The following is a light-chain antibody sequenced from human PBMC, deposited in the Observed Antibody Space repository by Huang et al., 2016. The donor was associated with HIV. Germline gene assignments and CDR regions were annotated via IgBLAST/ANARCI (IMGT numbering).Light chain of an antibody. J-gene: IGKJ4*01. Sequence: ETVMTQSPATLSLSPGERATLSCRASQRIGNNLAWYQREPGRPPRLLIYDASTRATGIPARFSGSGCGTEFTLTISSLESEDFALYYCQQYNDWPPLTFGGGTKVEIK. CDR2: DAS. CDR1: QRIGNN. CDR3: QQYNDWPPLT. V-gene: IGKV3-15*01.